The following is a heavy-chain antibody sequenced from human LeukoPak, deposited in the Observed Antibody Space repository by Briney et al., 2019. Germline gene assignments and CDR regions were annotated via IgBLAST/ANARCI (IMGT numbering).Heavy chain of an antibody. Sequence: GGSLRLSCAASGFTFSSYEMNWVRQAPGKGLEWVAVISYDGSNKYYADSVKGRFTTSRDNAKNTLYLQMNSLRAEDTAFYYCAINGGGDSGYGNFDYWGQGTLVTVSS. CDR1: GFTFSSYE. V-gene: IGHV3-30*03. D-gene: IGHD5-12*01. J-gene: IGHJ4*02. CDR3: AINGGGDSGYGNFDY. CDR2: ISYDGSNK.